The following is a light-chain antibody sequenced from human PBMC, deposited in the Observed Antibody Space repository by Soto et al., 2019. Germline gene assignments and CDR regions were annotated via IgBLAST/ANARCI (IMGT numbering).Light chain of an antibody. J-gene: IGLJ1*01. CDR3: GAWDRSLTVYV. Sequence: QSVLTQPPSVSAAPGQEVTISCSGTISNIGDNSVSWYQQLPGTAPKLLLYDDNKRPSGIPARFSGSKSGTSATLGITGLQTGDEADYYCGAWDRSLTVYVFGSGTKLTVL. CDR1: ISNIGDNS. V-gene: IGLV1-51*01. CDR2: DDN.